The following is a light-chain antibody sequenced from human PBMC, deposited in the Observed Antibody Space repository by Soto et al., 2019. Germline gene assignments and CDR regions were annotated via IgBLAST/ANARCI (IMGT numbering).Light chain of an antibody. V-gene: IGKV3-20*01. J-gene: IGKJ4*01. Sequence: EIVLTQSPGTLSLSPGERATLSCRASQGVSSSYLAWYQQKPGQPPRLLIYGASSRATGIPDRFSGSGSGTDFTLNITRLEAGDFAVYYCQHYRTSFGGGTKVEIK. CDR2: GAS. CDR1: QGVSSSY. CDR3: QHYRTS.